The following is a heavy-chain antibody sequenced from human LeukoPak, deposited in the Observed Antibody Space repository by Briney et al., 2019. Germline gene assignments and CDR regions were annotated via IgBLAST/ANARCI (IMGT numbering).Heavy chain of an antibody. CDR2: IYYSGST. J-gene: IGHJ3*02. D-gene: IGHD3-10*01. CDR1: GGSISSSSYY. CDR3: ARTRPKKARLLWFGGNKEAFDI. Sequence: SETLSLTCTVSGGSISSSSYYWGWIRQPPGKGLEWIGSIYYSGSTYYNPSLKSRVTISVDTSKNQFSLKLSSVTAADTAVYYCARTRPKKARLLWFGGNKEAFDIWGQGTMVTVSS. V-gene: IGHV4-39*07.